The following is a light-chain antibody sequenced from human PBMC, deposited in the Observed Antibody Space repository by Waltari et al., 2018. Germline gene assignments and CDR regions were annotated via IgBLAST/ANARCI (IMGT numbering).Light chain of an antibody. Sequence: QSALTQPASVSGSPGQSITISCTGTSSDVGGYNYVSWYQQPPSKAPKLMIYDVSKRPSGVSNRVSGSKSGNTASLTISGLQAEDEADYYCSSYTSSSTWVFGGGTKLTVL. CDR3: SSYTSSSTWV. CDR2: DVS. J-gene: IGLJ3*02. CDR1: SSDVGGYNY. V-gene: IGLV2-14*01.